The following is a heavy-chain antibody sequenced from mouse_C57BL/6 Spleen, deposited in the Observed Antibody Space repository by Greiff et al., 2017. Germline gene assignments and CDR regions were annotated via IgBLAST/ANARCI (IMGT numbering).Heavy chain of an antibody. D-gene: IGHD2-12*01. CDR3: ARKGVLYPYFDV. J-gene: IGHJ1*03. CDR2: IDPSDSYT. CDR1: GYTFTSYW. Sequence: QVQLQQPGAELVRPGTSLKLSCKASGYTFTSYWMHWVKQRPGQGLEWIGVIDPSDSYTNYNQKFKGKATLTVDTSSSTAYMQLSSLTSEDSAVYYCARKGVLYPYFDVWGTGTTVTVSS. V-gene: IGHV1-59*01.